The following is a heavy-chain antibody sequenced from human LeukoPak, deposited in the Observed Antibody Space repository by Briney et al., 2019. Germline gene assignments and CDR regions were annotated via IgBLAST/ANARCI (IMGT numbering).Heavy chain of an antibody. CDR2: ISGSGGAT. CDR3: GKYLQTTVGANDY. CDR1: GFTFSSNP. D-gene: IGHD1-26*01. V-gene: IGHV3-23*01. J-gene: IGHJ4*02. Sequence: GGSLRLSCAASGFTFSSNPMNWVRQAPGKGLEWVSVISGSGGATFYGDSVQGRFTISRDNSRDTLYLQMGSLRAEDTAVYYCGKYLQTTVGANDYWGQGTLVTVSS.